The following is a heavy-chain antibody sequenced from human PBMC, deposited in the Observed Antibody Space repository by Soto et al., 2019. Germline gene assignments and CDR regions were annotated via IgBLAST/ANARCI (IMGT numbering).Heavy chain of an antibody. CDR1: GFSLSTSGVG. CDR2: IYWDDDK. CDR3: APSVPGTYYFLY. J-gene: IGHJ4*02. V-gene: IGHV2-5*02. D-gene: IGHD1-1*01. Sequence: QITLKESGPTLVKPTQTLTLTCTFSGFSLSTSGVGVGWIRQPPGKALEWLALIYWDDDKRYSPSLKSSLTITKDPSKNPVVLTLTNMDPVDTATYYCAPSVPGTYYFLYWGQGTPVPLSP.